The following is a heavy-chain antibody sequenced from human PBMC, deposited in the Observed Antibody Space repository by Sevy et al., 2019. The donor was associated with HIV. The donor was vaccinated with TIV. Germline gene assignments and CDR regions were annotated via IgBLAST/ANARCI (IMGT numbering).Heavy chain of an antibody. J-gene: IGHJ4*02. CDR1: GFSFSIDS. CDR3: ASQRGGYERLYYFDY. Sequence: GGSLRLSCAASGFSFSIDSMNWVSQVPGSGLEWLSYMSNTGSTIHYADSVKGRFAISRENARNSLNLQMNRLRAEDTAVYYCASQRGGYERLYYFDYWGQGTLVTVSS. D-gene: IGHD5-12*01. V-gene: IGHV3-48*01. CDR2: MSNTGSTI.